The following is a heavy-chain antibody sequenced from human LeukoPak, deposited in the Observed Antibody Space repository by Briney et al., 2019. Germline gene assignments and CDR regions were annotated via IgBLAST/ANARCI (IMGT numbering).Heavy chain of an antibody. CDR3: ARGVLSAWAAMAFDY. D-gene: IGHD5-18*01. Sequence: GGSLRLSCAASGFTFSSYSMNWVRQAPGKGLEWVSSISSSSSYIYYADSVKGRFTISRDNAKNSLYLQMNSLRAEDTAVYYCARGVLSAWAAMAFDYWGQGTLVTVSS. J-gene: IGHJ4*02. CDR1: GFTFSSYS. CDR2: ISSSSSYI. V-gene: IGHV3-21*01.